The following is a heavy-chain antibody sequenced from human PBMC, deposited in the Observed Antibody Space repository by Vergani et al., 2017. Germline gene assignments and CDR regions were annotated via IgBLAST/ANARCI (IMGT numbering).Heavy chain of an antibody. CDR2: IYHSGGA. D-gene: IGHD3-10*01. Sequence: QVQLQESGPGLVKASQTLSLTCTVSGGSITSSSYYWGWIRQPPGKGLEWIGNIYHSGGAYYNPSLKGRVTISVDTSKNQFSLEVTSVTAADTAVYYCARSRIYYGAGSPDYWGQGTLVTVSS. CDR3: ARSRIYYGAGSPDY. CDR1: GGSITSSSYY. V-gene: IGHV4-39*07. J-gene: IGHJ4*02.